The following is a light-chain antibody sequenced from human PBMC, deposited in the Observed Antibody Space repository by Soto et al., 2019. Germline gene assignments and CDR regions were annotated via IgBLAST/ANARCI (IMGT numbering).Light chain of an antibody. Sequence: AIQMTQSPSSLSASVGDRVTNTCRASQGIRNDLAWYKQRPGKAPELLIYATSIFQSGVPSTFSGSGSGTDFTLTISSLHPEDFATYYCLQDYNYPRTFGQGTKVDIK. CDR2: ATS. V-gene: IGKV1-6*01. J-gene: IGKJ1*01. CDR3: LQDYNYPRT. CDR1: QGIRND.